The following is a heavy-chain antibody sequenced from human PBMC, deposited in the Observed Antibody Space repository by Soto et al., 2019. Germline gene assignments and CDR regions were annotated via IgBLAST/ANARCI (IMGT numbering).Heavy chain of an antibody. J-gene: IGHJ4*02. D-gene: IGHD6-13*01. V-gene: IGHV3-13*01. Sequence: GGSLRLSCEASGFTFSGFDMHWFRQPTGKGLEWVSSIGTAGDTYYAVSVKGRFTISRDNAKNSLSLRMNSLRAGDMAVYFCAKSQEIGTHFFDSWGQGTQVTVSS. CDR3: AKSQEIGTHFFDS. CDR2: IGTAGDT. CDR1: GFTFSGFD.